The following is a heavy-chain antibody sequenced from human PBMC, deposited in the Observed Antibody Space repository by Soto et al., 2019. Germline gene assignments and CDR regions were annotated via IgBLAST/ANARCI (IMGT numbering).Heavy chain of an antibody. CDR1: GCSISSYY. J-gene: IGHJ4*02. CDR2: IYYSGST. Sequence: SETLSLTCTVSGCSISSYYWSWIRQPPGKGLEWIGYIYYSGSTNYNPSLKSRVTISIDTSKNQFSLKLSSVTAADTAVYYCARSVNFRYYDSSGYYLDYWGQGTLVTVSS. V-gene: IGHV4-59*01. D-gene: IGHD3-22*01. CDR3: ARSVNFRYYDSSGYYLDY.